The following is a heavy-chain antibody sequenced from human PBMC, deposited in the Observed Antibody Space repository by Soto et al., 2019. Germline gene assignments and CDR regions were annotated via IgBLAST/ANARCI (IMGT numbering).Heavy chain of an antibody. CDR3: AGSFGDH. J-gene: IGHJ4*02. Sequence: GESLKISCAASGFTFSNYAMSWVRQAPGKGLEWVSAISGSGDSTYFADSVKGRFTISRDNFKNTLYLQMNGLRVEDTAMYYCAGSFGDHWGQGTLVTVSS. CDR1: GFTFSNYA. D-gene: IGHD3-10*01. V-gene: IGHV3-23*01. CDR2: ISGSGDST.